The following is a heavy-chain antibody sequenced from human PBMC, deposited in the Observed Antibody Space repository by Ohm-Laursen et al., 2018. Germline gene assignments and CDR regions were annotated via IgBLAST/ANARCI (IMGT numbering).Heavy chain of an antibody. CDR3: ASISSWYRGVDY. Sequence: GTLSLTCSVSGGSISSHYWSWIRQPPGKGLEWIGYMYYSGSTNYNPSLKSRVTISVDTSKNQFSLKLSSVTAADTAVYYCASISSWYRGVDYWGQGTLVTVSS. J-gene: IGHJ4*02. CDR2: MYYSGST. D-gene: IGHD6-13*01. CDR1: GGSISSHY. V-gene: IGHV4-59*11.